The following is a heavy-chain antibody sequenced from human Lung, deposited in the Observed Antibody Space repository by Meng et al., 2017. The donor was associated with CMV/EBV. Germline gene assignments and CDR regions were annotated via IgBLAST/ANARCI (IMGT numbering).Heavy chain of an antibody. CDR3: ARDRGDGYNYPLDY. CDR2: ISYDGSHK. V-gene: IGHV3-30*04. J-gene: IGHJ4*02. CDR1: GFTFSYHA. D-gene: IGHD5-24*01. Sequence: SCAASGFTFSYHAMHWVRQAPGKGLEWVALISYDGSHKYYADSVKGRFTFSRDNSKNTLFLQMSSLRVEDTAVYYCARDRGDGYNYPLDYWGQGTXVTVSS.